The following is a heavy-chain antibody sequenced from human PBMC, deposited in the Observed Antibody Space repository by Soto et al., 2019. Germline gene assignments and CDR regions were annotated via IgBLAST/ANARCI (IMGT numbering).Heavy chain of an antibody. Sequence: EVQLVESGGGLVQPGGSLRLSCAASGFTFSSYWMHWVRQAPGKGLVWVSRINSDGSSTSYADSVKGRFTISRDNAKNTLYLQMNSLRAEDTAVYYCARDVVVRGAYYYYYGMDVWGQGTTVTVSS. J-gene: IGHJ6*02. CDR3: ARDVVVRGAYYYYYGMDV. CDR2: INSDGSST. CDR1: GFTFSSYW. D-gene: IGHD3-10*01. V-gene: IGHV3-74*01.